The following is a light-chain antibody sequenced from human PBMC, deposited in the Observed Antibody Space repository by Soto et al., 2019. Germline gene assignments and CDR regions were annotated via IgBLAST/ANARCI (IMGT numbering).Light chain of an antibody. CDR1: SSDVGSYNR. V-gene: IGLV2-14*01. Sequence: QSVLTQPASVSGSPGQSITISCTGTSSDVGSYNRVSWYQQHPDEAPKIMIYEVNNRPSGVSTRFSGSKSGNTASLTISGLQAEDEADYYCSSYTSSSTPCVFGTGTKVTVL. CDR2: EVN. CDR3: SSYTSSSTPCV. J-gene: IGLJ1*01.